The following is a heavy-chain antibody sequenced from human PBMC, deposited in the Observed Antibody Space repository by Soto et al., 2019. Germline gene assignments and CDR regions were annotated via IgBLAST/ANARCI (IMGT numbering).Heavy chain of an antibody. CDR1: GFTFNNGW. Sequence: EVQLVESGGGLVKPGGSLRLSCAASGFTFNNGWMSWVRQAPGKGLEWVGRIKSRIAGGTTDYSAPVQGRFTISRDDSKDTLYLQMNSLKTEDTAVYYCTTESTQTFCDGGPCYSVQTKIHYSWGQGTLVTVSS. D-gene: IGHD2-15*01. CDR3: TTESTQTFCDGGPCYSVQTKIHYS. J-gene: IGHJ4*02. CDR2: IKSRIAGGTT. V-gene: IGHV3-15*01.